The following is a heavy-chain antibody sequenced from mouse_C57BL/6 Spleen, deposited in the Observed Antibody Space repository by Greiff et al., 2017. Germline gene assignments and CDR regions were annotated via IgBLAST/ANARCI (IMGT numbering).Heavy chain of an antibody. CDR1: GFSLTSYG. CDR3: ARSYYSNYDYAMDF. V-gene: IGHV2-2*01. Sequence: VQRVESGPGLVQPSQSLSITCTVSGFSLTSYGVHWVRQSPGKGLEWLGVIWSGGSTDYNAAFISRLSISKDNSKSQVFFKMNSLQADDTAIYYCARSYYSNYDYAMDFWGQGTSVIVSS. CDR2: IWSGGST. J-gene: IGHJ4*01. D-gene: IGHD2-5*01.